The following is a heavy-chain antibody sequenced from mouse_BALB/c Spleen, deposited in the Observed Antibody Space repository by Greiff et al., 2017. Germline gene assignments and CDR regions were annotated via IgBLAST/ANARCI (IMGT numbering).Heavy chain of an antibody. J-gene: IGHJ2*01. CDR3: ARYYYGSLDY. V-gene: IGHV1-67*01. CDR2: ISTYYGNT. D-gene: IGHD1-1*01. CDR1: GYTFTDYA. Sequence: QVQLQQSGPELVRPGVSVKISCKGSGYTFTDYAMHWVKQSHAKSLEWIGVISTYYGNTNYNQKFKGKATMTVDKSSSTAYMELARLTSEDSAIYYCARYYYGSLDYWGQGTTLTVAS.